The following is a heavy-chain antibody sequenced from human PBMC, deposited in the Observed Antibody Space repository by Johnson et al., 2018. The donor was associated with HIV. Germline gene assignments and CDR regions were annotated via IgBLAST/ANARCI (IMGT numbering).Heavy chain of an antibody. V-gene: IGHV3-30*02. Sequence: QVQLVESGGGVVQPGGSLRLSCAASGFTFSSYGMHWVRQAPGKGLEWVAFIRSDGSNKYYADSVKGRFTISRDNSKNTLYLQINSLRAEDTAVFYCAKGKSSGRGAFDIWGQGTKVIVSS. J-gene: IGHJ3*02. CDR2: IRSDGSNK. D-gene: IGHD6-19*01. CDR1: GFTFSSYG. CDR3: AKGKSSGRGAFDI.